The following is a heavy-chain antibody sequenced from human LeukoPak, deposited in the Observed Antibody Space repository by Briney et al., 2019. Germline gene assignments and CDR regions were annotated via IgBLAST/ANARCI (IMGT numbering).Heavy chain of an antibody. CDR2: VCPGDSET. V-gene: IGHV5-51*01. CDR1: GYSFTNSW. D-gene: IGHD3-22*01. Sequence: GESLKLSCKASGYSFTNSWIAWLRQMPGKGREWMGIVCPGDSETRYSPSFQGQVTISVDKSISTAYLQWSRLNASDTAIYFCARQSLGRRAGYYYVPQDSWVQGTPVTVSS. CDR3: ARQSLGRRAGYYYVPQDS. J-gene: IGHJ4*02.